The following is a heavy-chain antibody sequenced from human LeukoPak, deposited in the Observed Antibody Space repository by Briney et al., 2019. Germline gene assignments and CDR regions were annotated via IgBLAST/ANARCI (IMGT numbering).Heavy chain of an antibody. Sequence: ASVKVSCKASGYTFTSYDINWVRQATGQGLEWMGWMNPNSGNTGYARKFQGRVTMTRNTSISTAYMELSSLRSEDTAVYYCARGSQYCSNTSCYRVYYYYGMDVWGQGTTVTVSS. D-gene: IGHD2-2*01. CDR1: GYTFTSYD. CDR3: ARGSQYCSNTSCYRVYYYYGMDV. J-gene: IGHJ6*02. V-gene: IGHV1-8*01. CDR2: MNPNSGNT.